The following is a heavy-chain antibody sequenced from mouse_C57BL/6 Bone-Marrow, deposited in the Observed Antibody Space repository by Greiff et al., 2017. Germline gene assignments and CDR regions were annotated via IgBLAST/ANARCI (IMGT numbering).Heavy chain of an antibody. J-gene: IGHJ2*01. V-gene: IGHV5-16*01. CDR1: GFTFSDYY. CDR2: INYDGSST. Sequence: EVNVVESEGGLVQPGSSMKLSCTASGFTFSDYYMAWVRQVPEKGLEWVANINYDGSSTYYLDSLKSRFIISRDNAKNILYLQMSSLKSEDTATYYCARDTDWYYFDYWGQGTTLTVSS. CDR3: ARDTDWYYFDY. D-gene: IGHD1-1*01.